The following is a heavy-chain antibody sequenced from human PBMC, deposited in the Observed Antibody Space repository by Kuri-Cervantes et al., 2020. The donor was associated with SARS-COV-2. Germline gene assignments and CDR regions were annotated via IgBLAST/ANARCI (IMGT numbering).Heavy chain of an antibody. CDR3: ARDGTAGGSYNWFDP. Sequence: GESLKISCAASGFAFGDYYMSWIRQAPGKGLEWVSYVSHSGTIIYQADSVKGRFTISRDNAKNSLYLQMNSLRGEDTAVYCCARDGTAGGSYNWFDPWGQGTLVTVSS. J-gene: IGHJ5*02. CDR1: GFAFGDYY. V-gene: IGHV3-11*01. D-gene: IGHD1-26*01. CDR2: VSHSGTII.